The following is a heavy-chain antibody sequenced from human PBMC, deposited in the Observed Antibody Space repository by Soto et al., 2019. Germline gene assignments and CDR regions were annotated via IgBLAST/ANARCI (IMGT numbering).Heavy chain of an antibody. J-gene: IGHJ6*02. CDR2: IDPSDSYT. D-gene: IGHD3-16*01. Sequence: PGESLKFSCKGSGYSFTSYWISWVRQMPGKGLEWMGRIDPSDSYTNYSPSFQGHVTISADKSISTAYLQWSSLTASDTAMYYCTIILGCCGTSHESRTFGSVMDVWGQGTTVTVSS. V-gene: IGHV5-10-1*01. CDR1: GYSFTSYW. CDR3: TIILGCCGTSHESRTFGSVMDV.